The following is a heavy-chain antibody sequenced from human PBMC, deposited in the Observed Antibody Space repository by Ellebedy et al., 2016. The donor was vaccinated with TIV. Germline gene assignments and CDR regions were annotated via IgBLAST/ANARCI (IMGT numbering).Heavy chain of an antibody. J-gene: IGHJ3*02. Sequence: GESLKISCAASGFTFSSYWMSWVRQAPGKGLEWVASIKQDGSDKSYVDSVKGRYTIYRDNAKNSLHLQINGLRAEDTAVYYCARSGDYDAFDIWGQGTVLTVSS. CDR3: ARSGDYDAFDI. D-gene: IGHD4-17*01. V-gene: IGHV3-7*01. CDR1: GFTFSSYW. CDR2: IKQDGSDK.